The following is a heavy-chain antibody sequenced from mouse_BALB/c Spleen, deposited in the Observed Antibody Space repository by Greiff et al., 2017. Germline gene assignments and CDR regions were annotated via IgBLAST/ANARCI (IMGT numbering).Heavy chain of an antibody. J-gene: IGHJ2*01. D-gene: IGHD4-1*01. Sequence: EVQVVESGGGLVQPGGSRKLSCAASGFTFSSFGMHWVRQAPEKGLEWVAYISSGSSTIYYADTVKGRFTISRDNPKNTLFLQMTSLRSEDTAIYYCARSITGTNFDSWGQGTTLTVSS. CDR2: ISSGSSTI. CDR3: ARSITGTNFDS. V-gene: IGHV5-17*02. CDR1: GFTFSSFG.